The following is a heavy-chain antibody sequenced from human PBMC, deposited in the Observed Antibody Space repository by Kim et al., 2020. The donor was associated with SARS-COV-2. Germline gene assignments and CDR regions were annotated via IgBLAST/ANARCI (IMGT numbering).Heavy chain of an antibody. CDR3: ARDSFDILTGRNGYY. CDR2: IYSGGST. Sequence: GGSLRLSCAASGFTVSSNYMSWVRQAPGKGLEWVSVIYSGGSTYYADSVKGRFTISRDNSKNTLYLQMNSLRAEDTAVYYCARDSFDILTGRNGYYWGQGTLVTVSS. D-gene: IGHD3-9*01. V-gene: IGHV3-53*01. CDR1: GFTVSSNY. J-gene: IGHJ4*02.